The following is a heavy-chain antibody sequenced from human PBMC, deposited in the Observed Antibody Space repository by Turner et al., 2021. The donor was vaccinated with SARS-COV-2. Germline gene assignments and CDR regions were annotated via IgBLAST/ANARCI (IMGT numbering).Heavy chain of an antibody. CDR3: ARWDNYYDSSGYYPDAFDI. CDR2: ISSSSSYI. CDR1: GFTFSSYS. V-gene: IGHV3-21*01. Sequence: EVQLVESGGGLVKPGGSLRLSCAASGFTFSSYSMNWVRQAPGKGLEWVLSISSSSSYIYYADSVKGRFTISRDNAKNSLYLQMNSLRAEDTAVYYCARWDNYYDSSGYYPDAFDIWGQGTMVTVSS. J-gene: IGHJ3*02. D-gene: IGHD3-22*01.